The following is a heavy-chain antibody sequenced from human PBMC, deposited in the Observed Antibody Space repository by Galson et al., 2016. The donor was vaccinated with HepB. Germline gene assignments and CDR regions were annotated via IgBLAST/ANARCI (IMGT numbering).Heavy chain of an antibody. J-gene: IGHJ4*02. CDR1: GDSVSSDTTA. CDR2: TYYGSQWHY. V-gene: IGHV6-1*01. CDR3: ARGKFASGFDH. Sequence: CAISGDSVSSDTTAWNWIRQSPSRGLEWLGRTYYGSQWHYDYAVSLRSRITVNPDTSTNHFSLQLNSVTPEDTAVCYCARGKFASGFDHWGQGTLVTVSS. D-gene: IGHD1-1*01.